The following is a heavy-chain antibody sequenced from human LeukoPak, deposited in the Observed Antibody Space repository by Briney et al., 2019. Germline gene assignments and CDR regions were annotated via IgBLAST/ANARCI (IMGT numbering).Heavy chain of an antibody. J-gene: IGHJ4*02. V-gene: IGHV3-11*04. CDR2: ISSSGSTI. CDR3: ATHPGEDIVVVPAANL. D-gene: IGHD2-2*01. Sequence: GGSLRLSCAASGFTFSDYYMSWIRQAPGKGLEWVSYISSSGSTIYYADSVKGRFTISRDNSKNTLYLQMNSLRAEDTAVYYCATHPGEDIVVVPAANLWGQGTLVTVSS. CDR1: GFTFSDYY.